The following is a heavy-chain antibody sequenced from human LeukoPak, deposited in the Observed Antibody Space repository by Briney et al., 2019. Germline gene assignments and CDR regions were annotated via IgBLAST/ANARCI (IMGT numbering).Heavy chain of an antibody. CDR1: GFTFSSYG. CDR3: ARDRSGYSGYDFFDY. CDR2: ISGSGGST. V-gene: IGHV3-23*01. D-gene: IGHD5-12*01. J-gene: IGHJ4*02. Sequence: GGSLRLSCAASGFTFSSYGMSWVRQAPGKGLEWVSGISGSGGSTYYADSVKGRFTISRDNAKNSLYLQMNSLRAEDTAVYYCARDRSGYSGYDFFDYWGQGALVTVS.